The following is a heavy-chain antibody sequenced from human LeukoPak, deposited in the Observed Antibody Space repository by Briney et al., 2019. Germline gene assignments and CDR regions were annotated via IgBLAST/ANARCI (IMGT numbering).Heavy chain of an antibody. V-gene: IGHV3-11*01. Sequence: GGSLRLSCVACGFTFSDYYMNWIRQAPGRGLEWVSSISGGGTNLYYADSVKGRFTISRDNAKNSLYLQMNSLRAEDTAVYHCARSVGYYYTMDVWGQGTTVTVSS. J-gene: IGHJ6*02. CDR2: ISGGGTNL. D-gene: IGHD2-15*01. CDR1: GFTFSDYY. CDR3: ARSVGYYYTMDV.